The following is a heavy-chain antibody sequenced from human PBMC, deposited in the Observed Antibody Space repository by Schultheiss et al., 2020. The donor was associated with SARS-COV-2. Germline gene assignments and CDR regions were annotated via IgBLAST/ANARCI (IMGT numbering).Heavy chain of an antibody. V-gene: IGHV4-34*01. CDR3: ARLITMVQGDYYGMDV. Sequence: SETLSLTCAVYGGSFSGYYWSWIRQPPGKGLEWIGSIYYSGSTYYNPSLKSRVTISVDTSKNQFSLKLSSVTAADTAVYYCARLITMVQGDYYGMDVWGQGTTVTVSS. CDR1: GGSFSGYY. D-gene: IGHD3-10*01. J-gene: IGHJ6*02. CDR2: IYYSGST.